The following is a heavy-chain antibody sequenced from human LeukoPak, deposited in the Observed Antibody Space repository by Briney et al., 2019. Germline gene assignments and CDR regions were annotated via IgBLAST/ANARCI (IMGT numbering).Heavy chain of an antibody. V-gene: IGHV4-34*01. Sequence: SETLSLTCAVYGGPITGYYWSWIRPTPGRGLEWVGEIHYTGATSYNPSLKSRATISTDTSKNQFSLRLSSVTAADTAVYYCARGNILTGYCFDFWGQGALVTVSS. D-gene: IGHD3-9*01. CDR1: GGPITGYY. J-gene: IGHJ4*02. CDR2: IHYTGAT. CDR3: ARGNILTGYCFDF.